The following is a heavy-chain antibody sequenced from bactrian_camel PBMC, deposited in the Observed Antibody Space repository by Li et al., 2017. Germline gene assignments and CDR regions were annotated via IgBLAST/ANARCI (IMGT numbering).Heavy chain of an antibody. CDR3: VADFGPRCAINTPDLFAF. Sequence: HVQLVESGGGSVQAGGSLRLSCTASGFAVDDSDMGWYRQAPGNECELVSTISSDGSAYNADSVKGRFTISQDIAKENVTHHLHMNSLKPEDTAMYYCVADFGPRCAINTPDLFAFWGQGTQVTVS. CDR1: GFAVDDSD. V-gene: IGHV3S55*01. CDR2: ISSDGSA. J-gene: IGHJ6*01. D-gene: IGHD1*01.